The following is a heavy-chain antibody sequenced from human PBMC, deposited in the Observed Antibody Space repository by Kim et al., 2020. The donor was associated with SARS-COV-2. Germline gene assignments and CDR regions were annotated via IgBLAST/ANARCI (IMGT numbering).Heavy chain of an antibody. CDR2: LGGSGENT. Sequence: GGSLRLSCEASGFSFNRQAMAWVRQAPGKGLEWVSGLGGSGENTYYADSVKGRFTISRDSSTNTLYLQVSSLRVEDTAIYYCAKLKTMLQGVNYFDSWGQGTLVTVS. D-gene: IGHD3-10*01. CDR1: GFSFNRQA. V-gene: IGHV3-23*01. CDR3: AKLKTMLQGVNYFDS. J-gene: IGHJ4*02.